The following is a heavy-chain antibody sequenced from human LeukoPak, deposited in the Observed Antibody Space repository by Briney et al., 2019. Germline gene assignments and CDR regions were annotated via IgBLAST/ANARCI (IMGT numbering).Heavy chain of an antibody. D-gene: IGHD3-22*01. V-gene: IGHV4-31*03. CDR3: ARDERNYYESSGYPTNAFDI. Sequence: SETLSLTCTVSGGSISSGGFFWSWIRQHPGKGLEWIGYIYYSGSTYYNPSLKSRVTISVDKSKNQFSLKVSSVTAADMAVYYCARDERNYYESSGYPTNAFDIWGQGTMVTVSS. J-gene: IGHJ3*02. CDR1: GGSISSGGFF. CDR2: IYYSGST.